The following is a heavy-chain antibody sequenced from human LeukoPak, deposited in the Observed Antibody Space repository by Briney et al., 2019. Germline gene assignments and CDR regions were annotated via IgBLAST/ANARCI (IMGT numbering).Heavy chain of an antibody. Sequence: GGSLRLSCAASGFTFSSYGMHWVRQAPGKGLEWVAFIRYDGSNKYYADSVKGRFTISRDNAKNSLYLQMNSLRAEDTAVYYCARDLGSSSWYNWFDPWGQGTLVTVSS. CDR2: IRYDGSNK. V-gene: IGHV3-30*02. CDR1: GFTFSSYG. D-gene: IGHD6-13*01. J-gene: IGHJ5*02. CDR3: ARDLGSSSWYNWFDP.